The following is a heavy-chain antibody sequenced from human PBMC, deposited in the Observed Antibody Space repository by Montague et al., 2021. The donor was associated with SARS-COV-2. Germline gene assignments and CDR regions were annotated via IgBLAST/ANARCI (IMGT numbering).Heavy chain of an antibody. D-gene: IGHD2-15*01. CDR2: IYASGGT. Sequence: SETLSLTRTVSGDSISSFYWNWIRQPAGKGLEWIGRIYASGGTNYNPSLKSRVTMSVDTSKNQFSLKLNSVTAADTAVYYCGRGVVAATPVVDYWGRGTLVIVSS. CDR3: GRGVVAATPVVDY. J-gene: IGHJ4*02. V-gene: IGHV4-4*07. CDR1: GDSISSFY.